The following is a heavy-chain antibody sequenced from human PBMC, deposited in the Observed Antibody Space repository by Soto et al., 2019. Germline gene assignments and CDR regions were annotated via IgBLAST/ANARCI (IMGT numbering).Heavy chain of an antibody. D-gene: IGHD3-10*01. CDR2: ISFEGSDK. V-gene: IGHV3-30*18. Sequence: QVQLVESGGGVVQPGRSLRLSCEASGFTFSSDGMHWVRQAPGKGLEWVALISFEGSDKYYADSVKGRFTISRNNSKNTMYLKMNSLRAEDTAVYYCAKVASGSRYMDVWGKGNTVTGSS. CDR1: GFTFSSDG. CDR3: AKVASGSRYMDV. J-gene: IGHJ6*03.